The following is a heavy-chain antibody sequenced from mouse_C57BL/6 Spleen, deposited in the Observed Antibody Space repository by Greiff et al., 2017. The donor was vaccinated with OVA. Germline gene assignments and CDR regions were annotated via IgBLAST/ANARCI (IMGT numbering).Heavy chain of an antibody. Sequence: EVHLVESGGGLVQPKGSLKLSCAASGFSFNTYAMNWVRQAPGKGLEWVARIRSKSNNYATYYADSVKDRFTISRDDSESMLYLQMNNLKTEDTAMYYCVRQGLLTVPMDYWGQGTSVTVSS. V-gene: IGHV10-1*01. CDR2: IRSKSNNYAT. D-gene: IGHD3-1*01. J-gene: IGHJ4*01. CDR3: VRQGLLTVPMDY. CDR1: GFSFNTYA.